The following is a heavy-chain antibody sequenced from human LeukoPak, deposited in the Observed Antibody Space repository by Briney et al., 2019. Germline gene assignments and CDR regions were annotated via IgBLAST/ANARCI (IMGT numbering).Heavy chain of an antibody. CDR1: GFTFSSYA. CDR2: IYSGGST. D-gene: IGHD6-13*01. Sequence: GGSLRLSCAASGFTFSSYAMSWVRQAPGKGLEWVSVIYSGGSTYYADSVKGRFTISRDNSKNTLYLQMNSLRAEDTAVYYCASNIAAAGPYFDYWGQGTLVTVSS. V-gene: IGHV3-53*01. J-gene: IGHJ4*02. CDR3: ASNIAAAGPYFDY.